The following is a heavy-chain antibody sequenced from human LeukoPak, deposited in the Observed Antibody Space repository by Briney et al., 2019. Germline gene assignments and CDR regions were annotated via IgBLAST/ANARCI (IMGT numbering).Heavy chain of an antibody. CDR2: ISYDGSNK. D-gene: IGHD5-12*01. CDR3: AKDGSGLTYYFGQ. J-gene: IGHJ4*02. V-gene: IGHV3-30*18. CDR1: GFTFSGYG. Sequence: QPGRSLRLSCAASGFTFSGYGMHWVRQTPGKGLEWVAVISYDGSNKYYADSVKGRFTISRDNSKNTMYLQMNSLRAEDTAMYYCAKDGSGLTYYFGQWGQGTLVTVSS.